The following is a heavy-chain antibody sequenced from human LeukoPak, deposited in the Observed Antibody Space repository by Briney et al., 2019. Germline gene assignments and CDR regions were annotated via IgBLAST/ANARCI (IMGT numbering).Heavy chain of an antibody. CDR2: ISYDGSNK. Sequence: PGRSLRLSCAASGFTFSSYGMHWVRQAPGKGPEWVAVISYDGSNKYYADSVKGRFTISRDNSKNTLYLQMNSLRAEDTAVYYCAKHLYYYDSSGLGPFESWGQGTLVTVSS. CDR1: GFTFSSYG. J-gene: IGHJ4*02. CDR3: AKHLYYYDSSGLGPFES. V-gene: IGHV3-30*18. D-gene: IGHD3-22*01.